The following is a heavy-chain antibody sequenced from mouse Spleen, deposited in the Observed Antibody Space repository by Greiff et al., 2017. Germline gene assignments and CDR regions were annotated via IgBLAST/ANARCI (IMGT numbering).Heavy chain of an antibody. D-gene: IGHD2-3*01. V-gene: IGHV5-9*04. J-gene: IGHJ3*01. CDR2: ISSGGGNT. CDR1: GFTFSSYT. CDR3: ARRGYFWFAY. Sequence: EVKLVESGGGLVKPGGSLKLSCAASGFTFSSYTMSWVRQTPAKRLEWVATISSGGGNTYYPDSVKGRFTISRDNARNTLYLQMSSLRSEDTAMYYCARRGYFWFAYWGQGTLVTVSA.